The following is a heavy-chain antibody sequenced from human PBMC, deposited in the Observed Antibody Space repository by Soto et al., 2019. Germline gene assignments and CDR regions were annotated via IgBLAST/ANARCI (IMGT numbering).Heavy chain of an antibody. CDR2: INHSGST. CDR1: GGSFSGYY. CDR3: ARGVGRDYFDY. Sequence: SETLSLTCAVYGGSFSGYYWSWIRQPPGKGLEWIGEINHSGSTNYNPSLKSRVTISVDTSNNQFSLKLSSVTAADTAVYYCARGVGRDYFDYWGQGTLVTVSS. V-gene: IGHV4-34*01. D-gene: IGHD3-10*01. J-gene: IGHJ4*02.